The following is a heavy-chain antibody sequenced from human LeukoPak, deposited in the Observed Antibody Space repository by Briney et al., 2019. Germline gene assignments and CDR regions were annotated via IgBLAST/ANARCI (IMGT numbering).Heavy chain of an antibody. D-gene: IGHD1-26*01. CDR1: GFTFDDYA. Sequence: GGSLRLSCAVAGFTFDDYAMHWVRKAPGKVLEWVSGISWNSGSIGYADSVKGRFTISRDNSKNTLYLQMNSLRAEDTAVYYCARPVGATTTDFDYWGQGTLVTVSS. CDR2: ISWNSGSI. J-gene: IGHJ4*02. CDR3: ARPVGATTTDFDY. V-gene: IGHV3-9*01.